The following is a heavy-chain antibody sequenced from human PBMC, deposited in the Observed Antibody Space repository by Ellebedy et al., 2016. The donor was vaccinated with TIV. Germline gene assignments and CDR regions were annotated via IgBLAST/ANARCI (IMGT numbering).Heavy chain of an antibody. J-gene: IGHJ6*02. CDR2: IYHSGST. D-gene: IGHD3-22*01. CDR1: GYSISSGYY. CDR3: ARCGYDSSGYYQLKYYYYGMDV. Sequence: SETLSLTCTVSGYSISSGYYWGWIRQPPGKGLEWIGSIYHSGSTYYNPPLKSRVTISVDTSKNQFSLKLSSVTAADTAVYYCARCGYDSSGYYQLKYYYYGMDVWGQGTTVTVSS. V-gene: IGHV4-38-2*02.